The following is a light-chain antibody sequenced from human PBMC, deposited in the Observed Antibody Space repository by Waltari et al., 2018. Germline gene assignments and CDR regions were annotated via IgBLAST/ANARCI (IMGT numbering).Light chain of an antibody. Sequence: QSVLTQPASVSGSPGQSITISCTRSTHLINTYNFVSWYQQHPGKAPKLLIYEVSRRPSGISNRCSVSKSGNTASLTISGLQTEDEARYYCGSYAGDHTFIFGGGTTVTV. CDR3: GSYAGDHTFI. J-gene: IGLJ2*01. CDR2: EVS. V-gene: IGLV2-23*02. CDR1: THLINTYNF.